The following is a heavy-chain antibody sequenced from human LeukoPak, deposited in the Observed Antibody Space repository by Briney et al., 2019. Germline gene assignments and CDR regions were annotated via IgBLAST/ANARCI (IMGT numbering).Heavy chain of an antibody. CDR2: ISSSGSTI. V-gene: IGHV3-48*04. CDR3: ARSPYYYDSSGYGVLDY. CDR1: GFTFSSYA. Sequence: PGGSLRLSCAASGFTFSSYAMSWVRQAPGKGLEWVSYISSSGSTIYYADSVKGRFTISRDNAKNSPYLQMNSLRAEDTAVYYCARSPYYYDSSGYGVLDYWGQGTLVTVSS. J-gene: IGHJ4*02. D-gene: IGHD3-22*01.